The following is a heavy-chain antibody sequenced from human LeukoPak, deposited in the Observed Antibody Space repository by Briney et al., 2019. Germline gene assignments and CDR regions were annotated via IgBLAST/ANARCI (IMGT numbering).Heavy chain of an antibody. CDR2: IKSKTYDGTI. V-gene: IGHV3-15*07. Sequence: GGSLRLSCAASGFTFSNAWMNWVRQAPGKGLEWVGRIKSKTYDGTIDYAAPVKGRFTISRDDSKNTLYLQMNSLRAEDTAVYYCAKGQTTVGRDFDLWGRGTLVTVSS. CDR3: AKGQTTVGRDFDL. D-gene: IGHD4-23*01. CDR1: GFTFSNAW. J-gene: IGHJ2*01.